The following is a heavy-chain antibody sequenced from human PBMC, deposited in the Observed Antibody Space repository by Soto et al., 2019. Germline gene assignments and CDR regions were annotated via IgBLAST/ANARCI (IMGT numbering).Heavy chain of an antibody. Sequence: GGSLRLSCTTSGFTFGDYAISWFRKAPGKGLEWVGVVRSKAYGGTTDYAASVKGRFAISRDDSKSIAYLQMNSVTTEDTAVYYCARGGGAYCGGDCYIKLIWFDPWGQGTLVTVSS. V-gene: IGHV3-49*03. J-gene: IGHJ5*02. D-gene: IGHD2-21*02. CDR1: GFTFGDYA. CDR2: VRSKAYGGTT. CDR3: ARGGGAYCGGDCYIKLIWFDP.